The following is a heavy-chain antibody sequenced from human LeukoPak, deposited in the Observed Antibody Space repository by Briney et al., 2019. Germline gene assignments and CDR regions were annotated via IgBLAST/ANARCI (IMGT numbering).Heavy chain of an antibody. CDR1: GYTLTELS. Sequence: GASVKVSCKVSGYTLTELSMHWVRQAPGKGLEGMGGFDPEDGETIYAQKFQGRVTMTRDTSISTAYMELSRLRSDDTAVYYCARGYWNHRTASYYYYGMDVWGQGTTVTVSS. J-gene: IGHJ6*02. D-gene: IGHD1-1*01. V-gene: IGHV1-24*01. CDR2: FDPEDGET. CDR3: ARGYWNHRTASYYYYGMDV.